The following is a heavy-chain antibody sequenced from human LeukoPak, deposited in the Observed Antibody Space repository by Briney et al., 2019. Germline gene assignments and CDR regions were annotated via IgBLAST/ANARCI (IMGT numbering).Heavy chain of an antibody. CDR3: ARLVVRGVNDAFDI. J-gene: IGHJ3*02. CDR1: GGSISSGDYY. CDR2: IYYSGST. Sequence: SETLSLTCTVSGGSISSGDYYWSWIRQPPGKGLEWIGYIYYSGSTNYNPSLKSRVTISVDTSKNQFSLKLSSVTAADTAVYYCARLVVRGVNDAFDIWGQGTMVTVSS. V-gene: IGHV4-61*08. D-gene: IGHD3-10*01.